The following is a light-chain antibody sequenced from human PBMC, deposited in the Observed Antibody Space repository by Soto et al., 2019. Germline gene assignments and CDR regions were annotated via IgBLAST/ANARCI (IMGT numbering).Light chain of an antibody. CDR1: SSNIGAGYD. CDR3: QFYDSSLDVV. CDR2: GNS. Sequence: QSVLTQPPSVSEAPGQRVTISCTGSSSNIGAGYDVHWYQQLPGTAPKLLIYGNSNRPSGVPDRFSGSKSGTSASLAITGLQAEDEADYYCQFYDSSLDVVFGGGTKLTVL. V-gene: IGLV1-40*01. J-gene: IGLJ2*01.